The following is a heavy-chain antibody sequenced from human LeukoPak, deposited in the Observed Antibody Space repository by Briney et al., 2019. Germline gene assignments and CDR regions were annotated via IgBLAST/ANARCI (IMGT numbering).Heavy chain of an antibody. CDR3: ARGRHSSGYYYAPTFFDY. V-gene: IGHV4-34*01. J-gene: IGHJ4*02. CDR1: GVSFSGYY. CDR2: INHSGST. Sequence: SETLSLTCAVYGVSFSGYYWSWIRQPPEKGLEWIGEINHSGSTNYNPSLKSRVTISVDTSKNQFSLKLSSVTAADTAVYYCARGRHSSGYYYAPTFFDYWGQGTLVTVSS. D-gene: IGHD3-22*01.